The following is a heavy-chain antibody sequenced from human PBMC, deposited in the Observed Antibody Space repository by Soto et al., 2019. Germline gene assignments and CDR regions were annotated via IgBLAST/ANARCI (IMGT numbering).Heavy chain of an antibody. CDR3: ARGNKKESSSWYPGNWFDP. CDR2: IYYSGST. J-gene: IGHJ5*02. V-gene: IGHV4-59*01. CDR1: GGSLSSYY. D-gene: IGHD6-13*01. Sequence: SETLSLTCTVSGGSLSSYYWSWIRQPPGKGLEWIGYIYYSGSTNYNPSLKSRVTISVDTSKNQFSLKLSSVTAADTAVYYCARGNKKESSSWYPGNWFDPWGQGTLVTVSS.